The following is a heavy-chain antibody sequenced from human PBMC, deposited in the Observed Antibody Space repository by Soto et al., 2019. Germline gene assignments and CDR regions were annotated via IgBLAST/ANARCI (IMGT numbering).Heavy chain of an antibody. J-gene: IGHJ6*02. CDR3: ARGHYRYAMDV. V-gene: IGHV4-30-2*01. CDR1: GGSINTGVYS. Sequence: PSETLSLTCDVSGGSINTGVYSWNWIRQPPGKGLEWVGYINHSGSTYDNPSLKSRVTMSVNRSKNQFSLNLTSVTAADTAVYFCARGHYRYAMDVWGQGTTVTVSS. CDR2: INHSGST.